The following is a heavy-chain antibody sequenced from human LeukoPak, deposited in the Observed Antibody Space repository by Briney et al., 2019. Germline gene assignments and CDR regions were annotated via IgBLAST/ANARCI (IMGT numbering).Heavy chain of an antibody. Sequence: GGSLRLSCAASGFTFSSYSMNWVRQAPGKGLEWVSSISSSSSYIYYADSVKGRFTISRDNAKNSPYLQMNSLRAEDTAVYYCARDYDSSGYSVPNYFDYWGQGTLVTVSS. J-gene: IGHJ4*02. CDR1: GFTFSSYS. D-gene: IGHD3-22*01. CDR3: ARDYDSSGYSVPNYFDY. CDR2: ISSSSSYI. V-gene: IGHV3-21*01.